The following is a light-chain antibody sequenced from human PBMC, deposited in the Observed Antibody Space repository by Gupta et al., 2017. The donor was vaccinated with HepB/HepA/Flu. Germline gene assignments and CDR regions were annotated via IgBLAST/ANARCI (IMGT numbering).Light chain of an antibody. J-gene: IGLJ1*01. CDR1: SSNIGSNT. V-gene: IGLV1-44*01. CDR2: SNN. Sequence: QSVLTQPPSASRTPGQRVTISCSGSSSNIGSNTVNWYQQLPGTAPKLLIYSNNQRPSGVPDRFSGSKSVTSASLATSGLQSEDEADYYCAAWDDSLNGGVFGAGTKVTVL. CDR3: AAWDDSLNGGV.